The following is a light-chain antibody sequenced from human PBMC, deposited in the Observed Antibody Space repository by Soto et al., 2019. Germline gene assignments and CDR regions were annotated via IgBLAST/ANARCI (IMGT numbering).Light chain of an antibody. Sequence: DIQMTQSPSSLSASVGDRVTITCRPSQNIGKFLNWYQQRPGKAPTALIHATSTLQSGVSSRFSGSGSDTEFPLTITSLQPEDFATYFCQQSLSSPLTFGGGTKV. CDR2: ATS. CDR1: QNIGKF. CDR3: QQSLSSPLT. V-gene: IGKV1-39*01. J-gene: IGKJ4*01.